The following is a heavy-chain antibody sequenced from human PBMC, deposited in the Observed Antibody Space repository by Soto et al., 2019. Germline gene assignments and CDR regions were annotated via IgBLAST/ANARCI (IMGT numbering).Heavy chain of an antibody. D-gene: IGHD3-22*01. CDR3: ANRPGADSSGHPPWPRPFDY. CDR1: GFSLSTSGVG. V-gene: IGHV2-5*02. CDR2: IYWDDDK. Sequence: SGPTLVHPTQTLTLTCTFSGFSLSTSGVGVGWIRQPPGKALEWLALIYWDDDKRYSPSLKSRLTITKDTSKNQVVLTMTNMDPVDTATYYCANRPGADSSGHPPWPRPFDYWGQGTVVTVSS. J-gene: IGHJ4*02.